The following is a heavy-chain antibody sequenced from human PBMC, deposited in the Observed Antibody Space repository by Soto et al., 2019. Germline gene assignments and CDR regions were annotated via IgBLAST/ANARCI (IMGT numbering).Heavy chain of an antibody. CDR1: GASITTYY. CDR2: VYHTGST. Sequence: PSETLSLTCDVSGASITTYYWTWIRQAPGKGLEWIGNVYHTGSTDYNSSLKSRVTISVDTSKNQFSLNMNSVTAADTAVYYCARRLFGSGWTLDSWXQGALVTVSS. J-gene: IGHJ4*02. CDR3: ARRLFGSGWTLDS. V-gene: IGHV4-59*01. D-gene: IGHD6-19*01.